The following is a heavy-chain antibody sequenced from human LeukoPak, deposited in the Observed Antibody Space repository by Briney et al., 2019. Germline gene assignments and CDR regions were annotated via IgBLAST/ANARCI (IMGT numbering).Heavy chain of an antibody. Sequence: GGSLRLSCAASGFTFSSYAMSWVRQAPGKGLEWVPAISGSGGSTYYADSVKGRFTISRDNSKNTLYLQMNSLRAEDTAVYYCAKHIWGTYYFDYWGQGTLVTVSS. CDR3: AKHIWGTYYFDY. D-gene: IGHD7-27*01. CDR2: ISGSGGST. V-gene: IGHV3-23*01. J-gene: IGHJ4*02. CDR1: GFTFSSYA.